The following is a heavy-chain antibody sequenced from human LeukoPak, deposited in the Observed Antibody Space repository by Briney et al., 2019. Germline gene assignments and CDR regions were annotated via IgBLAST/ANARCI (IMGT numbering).Heavy chain of an antibody. Sequence: GASVKVSCKASGYTFINYDIRRVRQAPGQGLEWMGWISGSKGNTNYAQKFQGRVTMTTDTSTSTAYVELRSLRSDDTAAYFCAREVTHHVYYGMDVWGQGTTVTVSS. CDR2: ISGSKGNT. D-gene: IGHD4-11*01. V-gene: IGHV1-18*01. J-gene: IGHJ6*02. CDR1: GYTFINYD. CDR3: AREVTHHVYYGMDV.